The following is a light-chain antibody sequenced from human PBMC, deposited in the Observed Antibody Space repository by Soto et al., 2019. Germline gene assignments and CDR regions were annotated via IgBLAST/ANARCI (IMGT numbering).Light chain of an antibody. CDR3: WSYAGSSTFVV. Sequence: QSVLTQPASVSGSPGQSITISCTGTSSDVGRYNLVSWYQQHPGKAPKLMIYEGSKRPSGVSNRFSGSKSGNTASLTISGLQAEDEADYYCWSYAGSSTFVVFGGGTKVTVL. CDR1: SSDVGRYNL. J-gene: IGLJ2*01. CDR2: EGS. V-gene: IGLV2-23*03.